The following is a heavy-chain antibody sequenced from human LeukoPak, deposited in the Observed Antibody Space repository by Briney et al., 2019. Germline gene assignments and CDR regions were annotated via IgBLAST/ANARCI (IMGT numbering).Heavy chain of an antibody. CDR1: GGSISSSSYY. J-gene: IGHJ4*02. Sequence: PSETLSLTCTVSGGSISSSSYYWGWIRQPPGKGLEWIGSIYYSGSTYYNPSLKSRVTISVDTSKNQFSLKLSSVTAADTAVYYCARVVGSYGYRSYFDYWGQGTLVTVSS. CDR2: IYYSGST. CDR3: ARVVGSYGYRSYFDY. V-gene: IGHV4-39*07. D-gene: IGHD5-18*01.